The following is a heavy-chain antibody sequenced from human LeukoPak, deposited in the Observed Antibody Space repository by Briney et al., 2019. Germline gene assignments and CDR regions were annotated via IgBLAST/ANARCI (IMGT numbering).Heavy chain of an antibody. Sequence: GGSLRLSCAASGFTFSSSAMSWVRQAPGKGLEWVAAISDTGRLSYCADSVNGRFTISRDNSKNTLSLQMNSLRAEDTAVYYCARESIAAAGSFDYWGQGTLVTVSS. J-gene: IGHJ4*02. V-gene: IGHV3-23*01. D-gene: IGHD6-13*01. CDR2: ISDTGRLS. CDR3: ARESIAAAGSFDY. CDR1: GFTFSSSA.